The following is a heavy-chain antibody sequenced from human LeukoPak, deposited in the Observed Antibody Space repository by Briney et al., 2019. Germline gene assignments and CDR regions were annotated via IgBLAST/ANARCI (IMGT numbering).Heavy chain of an antibody. J-gene: IGHJ4*02. D-gene: IGHD3-22*01. CDR3: ARGRGDSSGYYYFDY. V-gene: IGHV4-34*01. CDR2: INHSGST. CDR1: GGSFSGYY. Sequence: SETLSLTCAVYGGSFSGYYWSWIRQPPGKGLEWIGEINHSGSTNYNPSLKSRVTVSVDTSKNQFSLKLSSVTAADTAVYYCARGRGDSSGYYYFDYWGQGTLVTVSS.